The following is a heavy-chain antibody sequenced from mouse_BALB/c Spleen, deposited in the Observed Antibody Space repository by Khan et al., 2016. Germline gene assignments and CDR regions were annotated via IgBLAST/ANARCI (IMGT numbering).Heavy chain of an antibody. CDR2: ISYDGSN. CDR3: ASFDGSYYFDY. CDR1: GYSITSGYY. V-gene: IGHV3-6*02. D-gene: IGHD2-3*01. J-gene: IGHJ2*01. Sequence: VQLKESGPGLVKPSQSLSLTCSVTGYSITSGYYWNWIRQFPGNKLEWMGYISYDGSNNYNPSLKNRISITRDTSKNQFFLKLNSVTTEDTATYYCASFDGSYYFDYWGQGTTLTVSS.